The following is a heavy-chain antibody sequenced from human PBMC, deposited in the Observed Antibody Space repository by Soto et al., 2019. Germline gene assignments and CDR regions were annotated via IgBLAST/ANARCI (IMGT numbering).Heavy chain of an antibody. CDR1: GGTFSSYT. CDR3: ARVGVDYYGSGSAGTADY. D-gene: IGHD3-10*01. J-gene: IGHJ4*02. CDR2: IIPILGIA. V-gene: IGHV1-69*02. Sequence: VQLVQSGAEVKKPGSSVKVSCKASGGTFSSYTISWVRQAPGQGLEWMGRIIPILGIANYAQKFQGRVTITADKSTSTAYMELSSLRSEDTAVYYCARVGVDYYGSGSAGTADYWGQGTLVTVSS.